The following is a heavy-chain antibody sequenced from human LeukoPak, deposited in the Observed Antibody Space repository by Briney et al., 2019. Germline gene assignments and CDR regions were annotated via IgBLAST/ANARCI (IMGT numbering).Heavy chain of an antibody. J-gene: IGHJ4*02. CDR1: GYTFTSYD. V-gene: IGHV1-8*01. D-gene: IGHD3-10*01. CDR3: ARSGRLLLWFGELLSGAPYFDY. Sequence: GASVKVSCKASGYTFTSYDINWVRQATGQGLEWMGWMNPNSGNTGYAQKFQGRVTMTRSTSISTAYMELSSLRSEDTAVYYCARSGRLLLWFGELLSGAPYFDYWGQGTLVTVSS. CDR2: MNPNSGNT.